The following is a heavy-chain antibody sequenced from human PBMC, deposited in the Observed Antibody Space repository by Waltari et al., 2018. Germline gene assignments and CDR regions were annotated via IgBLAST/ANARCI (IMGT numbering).Heavy chain of an antibody. V-gene: IGHV4-39*07. CDR3: ARRVGDVLTGWPEFFDY. CDR2: IFFNGTS. Sequence: GPGLVKPSETLSLACTVSGDYITNTNYHWAWIRQPPGKGLQWIATIFFNGTSYYNPSLKSRVLISVDTSKNQFSLRVTSVTVADTAVYFCARRVGDVLTGWPEFFDYWGQGNMVIVST. J-gene: IGHJ4*02. D-gene: IGHD3-9*01. CDR1: GDYITNTNYH.